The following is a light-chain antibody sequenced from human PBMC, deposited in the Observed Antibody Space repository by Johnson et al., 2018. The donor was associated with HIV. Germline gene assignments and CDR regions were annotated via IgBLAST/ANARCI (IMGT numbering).Light chain of an antibody. CDR3: GTWDSSLSAYV. J-gene: IGLJ1*01. CDR1: SSNIGNNY. CDR2: DNN. Sequence: QSVLTQPPSVSAAPGQKVTISCSGSSSNIGNNYVSWYQQLPGTAPKLLIYDNNKRPSGIPNRFSGSKSGPSATLGITGLQTGDEADYYCGTWDSSLSAYVFGTGTKVTVL. V-gene: IGLV1-51*01.